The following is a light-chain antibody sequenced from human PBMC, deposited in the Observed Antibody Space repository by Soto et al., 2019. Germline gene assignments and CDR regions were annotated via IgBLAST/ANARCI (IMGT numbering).Light chain of an antibody. CDR3: CSYAGSSTLYV. V-gene: IGLV2-23*02. J-gene: IGLJ1*01. CDR2: EVS. CDR1: SSDVGSYNL. Sequence: QSALTQPASVSGSPGQSITISCSGTSSDVGSYNLVSWYQQHSGKAPKLMIYEVSKRPSGLSNRFSGSKSGNTASLTISGLQAEDEADYYCCSYAGSSTLYVFGTGTKVTVL.